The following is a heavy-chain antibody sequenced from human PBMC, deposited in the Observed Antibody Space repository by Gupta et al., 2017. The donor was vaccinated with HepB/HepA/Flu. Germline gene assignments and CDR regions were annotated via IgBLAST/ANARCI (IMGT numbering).Heavy chain of an antibody. CDR2: FNAGNGNT. J-gene: IGHJ5*02. Sequence: QVQLAQSGAVVKTPGPSVTVSCQVTSGYTFTTYTIHWLRQAPGQRLEWMGWFNAGNGNTWYSKKLQDRGTITSDSSARTAYMELSSLRSEDTAVEDCERLRVAGNSYGYGVDRGGQGTLVTVSS. CDR3: ERLRVAGNSYGYGVDR. D-gene: IGHD5-18*01. CDR1: GYTFTTYT. V-gene: IGHV1-3*01.